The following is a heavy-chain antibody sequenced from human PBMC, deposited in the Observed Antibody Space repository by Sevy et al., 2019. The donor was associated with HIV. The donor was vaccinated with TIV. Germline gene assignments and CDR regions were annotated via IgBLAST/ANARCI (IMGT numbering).Heavy chain of an antibody. CDR3: ARDVSGGERLGQLSAYFDY. Sequence: GGSLRLSCAASGFPFTTYAVHWVRQAPGKGLEWLAVISFNGGNKYYADSVRGRFTISRDNSENTVYLQMNSLRVEDTAMYYCARDVSGGERLGQLSAYFDYWGQGTLVTVSS. CDR2: ISFNGGNK. CDR1: GFPFTTYA. D-gene: IGHD3-16*02. J-gene: IGHJ4*02. V-gene: IGHV3-30-3*01.